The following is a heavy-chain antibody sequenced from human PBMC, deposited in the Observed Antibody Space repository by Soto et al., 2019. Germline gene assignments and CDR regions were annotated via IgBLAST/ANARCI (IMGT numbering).Heavy chain of an antibody. CDR2: IIPIFGTA. CDR3: ARGTRDYYDSSGYPPVYYYGMDV. CDR1: GGTFSSYA. V-gene: IGHV1-69*13. D-gene: IGHD3-22*01. Sequence: ASVKVSCKASGGTFSSYAISWVRQAPGQGLEWMGGIIPIFGTANYAQKFQGRVTITADESTSTAYMELSSLRSEDTAVYYCARGTRDYYDSSGYPPVYYYGMDVWGQGTTVTVSS. J-gene: IGHJ6*02.